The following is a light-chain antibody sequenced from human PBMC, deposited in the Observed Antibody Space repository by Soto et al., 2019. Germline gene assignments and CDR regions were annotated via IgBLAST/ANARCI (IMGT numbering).Light chain of an antibody. Sequence: EIVMTQSPATLSVSPGERATLSCRASQSVSSNLAWYQQKPGQAPTLLLYGASARATGIPSSFSGIGSGTEFPLTISSLRSEDFPVYYCQHYNNWPFTFCQGTKLEIK. CDR1: QSVSSN. CDR3: QHYNNWPFT. CDR2: GAS. V-gene: IGKV3-15*01. J-gene: IGKJ2*01.